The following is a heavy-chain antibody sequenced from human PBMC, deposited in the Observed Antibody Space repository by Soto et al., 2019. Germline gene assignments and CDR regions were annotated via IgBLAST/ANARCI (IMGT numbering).Heavy chain of an antibody. CDR2: IAYDGSIK. Sequence: QVQLVESGGGVVQPGMSLRLSCAASGFTFENFGMHWVRQAPGKGLEWVAVIAYDGSIKYYADSVKGRFTISRDNSNNTLYLQMNSLRVDDTAVYYCAKSLDRVPAQEFDPRGQGTQVTVSS. J-gene: IGHJ5*02. D-gene: IGHD2-2*01. CDR1: GFTFENFG. CDR3: AKSLDRVPAQEFDP. V-gene: IGHV3-30*18.